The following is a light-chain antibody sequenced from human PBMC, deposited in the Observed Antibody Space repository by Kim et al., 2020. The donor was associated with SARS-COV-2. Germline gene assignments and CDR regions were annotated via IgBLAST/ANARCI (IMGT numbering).Light chain of an antibody. Sequence: EIVMTQSPATLSVSPGERATLSCRASQSVSSNLAWYQQRPGQPPRLLIYGASTRATGIPARFSGSGSGTEFTLTITSLQSEDFAVYYCQHYSNWLSWTFGQGTKVDIK. CDR1: QSVSSN. CDR3: QHYSNWLSWT. CDR2: GAS. J-gene: IGKJ1*01. V-gene: IGKV3-15*01.